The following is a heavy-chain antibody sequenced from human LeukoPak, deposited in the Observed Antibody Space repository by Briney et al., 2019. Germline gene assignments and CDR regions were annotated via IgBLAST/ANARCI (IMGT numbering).Heavy chain of an antibody. Sequence: SETLSLTCTVSGGSISSGGYYWSWIRQHPGKGLEWIGYIYHSGSTYYNPSLKSRVTISVDTSKNQFSLKLSSVTAADTAVYYCARVASGYEGNWFDPWGQGTLVTVSS. CDR1: GGSISSGGYY. CDR2: IYHSGST. CDR3: ARVASGYEGNWFDP. V-gene: IGHV4-31*03. J-gene: IGHJ5*02. D-gene: IGHD5-12*01.